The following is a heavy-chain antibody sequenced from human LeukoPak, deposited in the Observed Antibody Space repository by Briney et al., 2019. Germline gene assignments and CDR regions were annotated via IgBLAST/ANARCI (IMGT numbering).Heavy chain of an antibody. Sequence: GGSLRLSCAASGFTFSRYWMSWVRQVPRKGLEWVANIKQDGGEIYYVDSVKGRFTISRDNAKSSLYLQMNSLRAGDTAVYYCARDRGDYDTSGSLFVFGGQGTPVTVSS. D-gene: IGHD3-22*01. CDR3: ARDRGDYDTSGSLFVF. J-gene: IGHJ4*02. CDR2: IKQDGGEI. CDR1: GFTFSRYW. V-gene: IGHV3-7*03.